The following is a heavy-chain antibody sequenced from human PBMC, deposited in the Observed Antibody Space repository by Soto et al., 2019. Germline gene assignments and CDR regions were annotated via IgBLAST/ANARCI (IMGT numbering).Heavy chain of an antibody. J-gene: IGHJ4*02. Sequence: QVQLQESGPGLVKPSETLSLTCTVSGGSISSYYWSWIRQPQGKGLEWIGYIYYSGSTNYNTSLKRRATISVDTSKHQVSLELSSVTTADTAVYYCARRYGGNFDYWGQGTLVTVSS. CDR3: ARRYGGNFDY. D-gene: IGHD1-26*01. V-gene: IGHV4-59*01. CDR1: GGSISSYY. CDR2: IYYSGST.